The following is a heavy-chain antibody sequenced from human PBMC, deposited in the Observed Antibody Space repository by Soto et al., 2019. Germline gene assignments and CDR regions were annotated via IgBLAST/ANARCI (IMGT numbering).Heavy chain of an antibody. Sequence: PSETLSLTCAVYGGSFSGYYWSWIRQSPGKGLEWIGEINHSGSTNYNPSLKSRVTISVDTSKNQFSLKLSSVTAADTAVYYCAREGGYNRNWFDPWGQGTLVTVSS. CDR3: AREGGYNRNWFDP. J-gene: IGHJ5*02. CDR1: GGSFSGYY. CDR2: INHSGST. V-gene: IGHV4-34*01. D-gene: IGHD5-12*01.